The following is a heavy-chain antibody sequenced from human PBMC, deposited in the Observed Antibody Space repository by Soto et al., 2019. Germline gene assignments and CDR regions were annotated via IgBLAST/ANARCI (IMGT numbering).Heavy chain of an antibody. V-gene: IGHV4-39*01. Sequence: PETLSLTCSVSGGSISSKSYSWGWIRQPPGKGLEWIGTFYYSENTYYNPSLKSRVTISVDTSKNQFSLKLSSVTAADTAVYYCAKLAGYCSGNSCHGDYAMDVWGQGTTVT. CDR2: FYYSENT. CDR3: AKLAGYCSGNSCHGDYAMDV. D-gene: IGHD2-15*01. CDR1: GGSISSKSYS. J-gene: IGHJ6*02.